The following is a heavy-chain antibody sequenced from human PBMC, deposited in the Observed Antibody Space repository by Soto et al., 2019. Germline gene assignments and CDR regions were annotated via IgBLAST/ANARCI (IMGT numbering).Heavy chain of an antibody. Sequence: QVQLVESGGGVVQPGRSLRLSCAASGFTFSSYAMHWVRQAPGKGLEWVAVISYDGSNKYYADSVKGRFTISRDNSKNTLDLQMNSLRAEDTAVYYCARDPSYGYNRESFDYWGQGTLVTVSS. CDR2: ISYDGSNK. CDR3: ARDPSYGYNRESFDY. J-gene: IGHJ4*02. V-gene: IGHV3-30-3*01. CDR1: GFTFSSYA. D-gene: IGHD3-16*01.